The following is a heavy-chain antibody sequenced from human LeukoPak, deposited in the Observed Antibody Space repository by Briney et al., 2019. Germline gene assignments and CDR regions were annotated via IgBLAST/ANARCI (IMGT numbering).Heavy chain of an antibody. CDR1: GFTFSNAW. CDR3: ARHVRDGAAARYYYYYMDV. V-gene: IGHV3-30*02. D-gene: IGHD6-13*01. Sequence: GGSLRLSCAASGFTFSNAWMSWVRQAPGKGLEGVAFIRYDGSNKYYADSVKGRFTISRDNSKNTLYLQMNSLRAEDTAVYYCARHVRDGAAARYYYYYMDVWGKGTTVTISS. CDR2: IRYDGSNK. J-gene: IGHJ6*03.